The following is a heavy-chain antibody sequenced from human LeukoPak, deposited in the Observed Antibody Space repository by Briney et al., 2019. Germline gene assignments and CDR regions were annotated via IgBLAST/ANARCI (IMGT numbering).Heavy chain of an antibody. D-gene: IGHD4-17*01. Sequence: GGSLRLSCAASGFTFSSYAMHWVRQAPGKGLEWVAVISYDGSNKYYADSVKGRLTISRDNSKNTLYLQMNSLRAEDTAVYYCARDMSPNFYGDYVFDYWGQGTLVTVSS. CDR2: ISYDGSNK. V-gene: IGHV3-30*04. J-gene: IGHJ4*02. CDR3: ARDMSPNFYGDYVFDY. CDR1: GFTFSSYA.